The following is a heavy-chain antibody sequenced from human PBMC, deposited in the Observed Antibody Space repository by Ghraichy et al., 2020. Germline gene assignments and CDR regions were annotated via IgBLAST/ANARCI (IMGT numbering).Heavy chain of an antibody. CDR3: ASRPSRYCSSTSCYEYGMDV. J-gene: IGHJ6*02. Sequence: SETLSLTCAVYGGSFSGYYWSWIRQPPGKGLEWIGEINHSGSTNYNPSLKSRVTISVDTSKNQFSLKLSSVTAADTAVYYCASRPSRYCSSTSCYEYGMDVWGQGTTVTVSS. D-gene: IGHD2-2*01. CDR1: GGSFSGYY. CDR2: INHSGST. V-gene: IGHV4-34*01.